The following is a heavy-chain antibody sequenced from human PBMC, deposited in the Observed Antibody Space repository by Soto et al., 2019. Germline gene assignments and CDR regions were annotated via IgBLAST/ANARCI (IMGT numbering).Heavy chain of an antibody. Sequence: QKYLVESGGGVVQPGGSLRLSCVASGSIFSGYGMHWVRQAPGKGLEWVAVIWYDGSNKYYADSVKGRFTISRDNSKNMLYRQMDSLRAEDTAVYYCARDGIGGTVFRGFCDYWGQGTLVTVSS. D-gene: IGHD1-7*01. CDR2: IWYDGSNK. V-gene: IGHV3-33*01. CDR3: ARDGIGGTVFRGFCDY. J-gene: IGHJ4*02. CDR1: GSIFSGYG.